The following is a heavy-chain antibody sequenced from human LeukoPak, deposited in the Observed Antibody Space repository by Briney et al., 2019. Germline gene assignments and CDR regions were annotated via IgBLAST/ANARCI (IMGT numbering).Heavy chain of an antibody. CDR2: IYHSGST. V-gene: IGHV4-4*02. Sequence: SGTLSLTCAVSGGSISSSNWWSWVRQPPGKGLEWIGEIYHSGSTNYNPSLKSRVTISVDKSKNQFSLKLSSVTAADTAVYYCARRDPYYYGSGSSYYFDYWGQGTLVTVSS. CDR3: ARRDPYYYGSGSSYYFDY. CDR1: GGSISSSNW. D-gene: IGHD3-10*01. J-gene: IGHJ4*02.